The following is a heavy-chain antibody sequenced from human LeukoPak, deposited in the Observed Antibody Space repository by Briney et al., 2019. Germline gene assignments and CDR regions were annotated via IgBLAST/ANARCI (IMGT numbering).Heavy chain of an antibody. D-gene: IGHD2-2*02. CDR1: GGSISSYY. V-gene: IGHV4-4*09. Sequence: SETLSLTCTVPGGSISSYYWSWIRQPPGKGLEWIGYIYTSGSTNYNPSLKSRVTISVDTSKNQFSLKLSSVTAADTAVYYCARRYCSSTSCYRGTGYFDYWGQGTLVTVSS. CDR2: IYTSGST. CDR3: ARRYCSSTSCYRGTGYFDY. J-gene: IGHJ4*02.